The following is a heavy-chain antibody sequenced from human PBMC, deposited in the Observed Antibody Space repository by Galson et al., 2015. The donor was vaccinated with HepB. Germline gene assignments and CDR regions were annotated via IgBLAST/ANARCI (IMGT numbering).Heavy chain of an antibody. J-gene: IGHJ3*02. D-gene: IGHD3-10*01. V-gene: IGHV3-48*03. CDR1: GFTFSRYE. CDR2: ISSSGSTI. CDR3: ARVRTNVFDI. Sequence: SLRLSCAASGFTFSRYEMNWVRQAPGKGLEWVSYISSSGSTIHYADSVKGRFTISRDNARNSLYLQMNSLRAEDTAVYYCARVRTNVFDIWGQGTMVTVSS.